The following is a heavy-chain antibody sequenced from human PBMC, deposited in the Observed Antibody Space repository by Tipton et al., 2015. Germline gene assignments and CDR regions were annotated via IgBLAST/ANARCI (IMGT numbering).Heavy chain of an antibody. V-gene: IGHV4-39*01. CDR1: GGSISSGDYY. CDR3: ARYCSGGGCHAEYYYGMDV. D-gene: IGHD2-15*01. CDR2: IYFSGRT. J-gene: IGHJ6*02. Sequence: TLSLTCTVSGGSISSGDYYWSWIRQPPGKGLEWIGSIYFSGRTHNNPSLQSRVTISVDTSKKQFSLKLTSVTAADTAVYYCARYCSGGGCHAEYYYGMDVWGQGTTVAVSS.